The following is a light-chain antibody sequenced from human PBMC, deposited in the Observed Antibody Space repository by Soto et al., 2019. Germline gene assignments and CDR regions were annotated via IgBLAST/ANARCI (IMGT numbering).Light chain of an antibody. CDR3: QSYDSRLSGWV. J-gene: IGLJ3*02. Sequence: QTVVTQPPSVSGAPGQRVTISCTGSSSNIGAGFDVHWYQQLPGTAPKLLIYGNNNRPSGVPDRFSVSKSGTSASLAITGLQAEDEADYYCQSYDSRLSGWVFGGGTKLTVL. CDR2: GNN. CDR1: SSNIGAGFD. V-gene: IGLV1-40*01.